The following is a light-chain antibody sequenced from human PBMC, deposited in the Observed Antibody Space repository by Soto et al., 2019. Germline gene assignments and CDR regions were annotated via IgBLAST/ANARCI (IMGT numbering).Light chain of an antibody. CDR3: QQYNTYST. J-gene: IGKJ1*01. Sequence: DIQMTQSPSSLSASVGDRVTITCRASQSITNWLAWYQQKPGKAPKLLIYDASSLESGVPSRFSGGGFGTEFTLTINSLQPDDFATYYCQQYNTYSTFGQGTKVVMK. V-gene: IGKV1-5*01. CDR2: DAS. CDR1: QSITNW.